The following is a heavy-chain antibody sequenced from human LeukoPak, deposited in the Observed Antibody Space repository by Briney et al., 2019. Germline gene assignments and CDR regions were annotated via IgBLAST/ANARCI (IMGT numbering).Heavy chain of an antibody. CDR1: GNYW. CDR3: ASSASSCYFGWCSDY. CDR2: INSDGSWT. D-gene: IGHD2-15*01. V-gene: IGHV3-74*01. Sequence: GGSLRLSCAASGNYWMHWVRQAPGKGLVWVSHINSDGSWTSYADSVKGRFTISKDKSKNTLYLQMNSLRTEDTAVYRCASSASSCYFGWCSDYWGQGTLVTVSS. J-gene: IGHJ4*02.